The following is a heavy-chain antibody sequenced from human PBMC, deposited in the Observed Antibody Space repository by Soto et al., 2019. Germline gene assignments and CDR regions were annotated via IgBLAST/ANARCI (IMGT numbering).Heavy chain of an antibody. CDR3: AKVRYSSPMGYYYGMDV. CDR2: IIPIFGTA. D-gene: IGHD6-19*01. V-gene: IGHV1-69*13. CDR1: RVAFSKFI. J-gene: IGHJ6*02. Sequence: SVKVSCKASRVAFSKFIVTWVRQAPGLGLEWVGGIIPIFGTANYAQKFQGRVTITADESTSTSYMEVNNLRSEDTAVYYCAKVRYSSPMGYYYGMDVWGQGATVTVSS.